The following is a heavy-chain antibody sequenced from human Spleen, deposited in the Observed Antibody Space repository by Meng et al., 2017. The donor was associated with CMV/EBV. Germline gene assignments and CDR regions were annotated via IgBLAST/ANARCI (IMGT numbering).Heavy chain of an antibody. CDR2: ISYTGTT. V-gene: IGHV4-30-4*08. CDR1: GESINTGNYY. J-gene: IGHJ4*02. CDR3: ATQDAFCSVF. D-gene: IGHD2-15*01. Sequence: SETLSLTCTVSGESINTGNYYWSWIRQPPGKGLEWLGYISYTGTTYYNPSLKSRVTISVDTSKNQFSLKLSSVTAADTAVYYCATQDAFCSVFWGQGALVTVSS.